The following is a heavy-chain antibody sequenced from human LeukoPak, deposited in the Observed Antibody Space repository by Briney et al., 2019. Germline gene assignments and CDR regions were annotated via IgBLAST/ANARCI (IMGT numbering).Heavy chain of an antibody. CDR2: IWYDGSNK. D-gene: IGHD1-26*01. J-gene: IGHJ4*02. CDR1: GFTFSSYG. V-gene: IGHV3-33*06. CDR3: AKGGIVEPY. Sequence: GGSLRLSCAASGFTFSSYGMHWVRQAPGKGLEWVAVIWYDGSNKYYADSAKGRFTTSRDNSKNTLYLQMNSLRAEDTAVYYCAKGGIVEPYWGQGTLVTVSS.